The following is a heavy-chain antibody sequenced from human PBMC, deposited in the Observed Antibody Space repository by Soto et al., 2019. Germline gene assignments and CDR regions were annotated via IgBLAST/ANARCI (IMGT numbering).Heavy chain of an antibody. CDR3: APLSVSLSGPYGIHV. CDR2: MFYSGLT. CDR1: GYSATSSDYY. Sequence: SETLSLTCSVSGYSATSSDYYWAWIRQPPGKGLEWIGSMFYSGLTYYNPSLKSRVTLSVDTSKNQFSVRLNSVTAADTAVYYCAPLSVSLSGPYGIHVWGQGTTVTVSS. D-gene: IGHD2-15*01. V-gene: IGHV4-39*01. J-gene: IGHJ6*02.